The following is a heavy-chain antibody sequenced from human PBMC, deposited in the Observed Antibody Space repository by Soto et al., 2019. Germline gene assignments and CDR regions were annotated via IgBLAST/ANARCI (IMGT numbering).Heavy chain of an antibody. J-gene: IGHJ3*02. CDR1: GFTFSSYG. Sequence: QVQLVESGGGVVQPGRSLRLSCAASGFTFSSYGMHWVRQAPGKGLEWVAVISYDGGNKYYADSVKGRFTISRDNSKNTLYLQMNSLRAEDTAVYYCAGEPDCGGDCYSNAFDIWGQGTMVTVSS. D-gene: IGHD2-21*02. V-gene: IGHV3-30*03. CDR2: ISYDGGNK. CDR3: AGEPDCGGDCYSNAFDI.